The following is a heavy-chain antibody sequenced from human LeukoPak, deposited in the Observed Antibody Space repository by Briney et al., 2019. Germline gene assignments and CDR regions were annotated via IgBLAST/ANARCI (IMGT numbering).Heavy chain of an antibody. CDR1: GFTFSSYA. V-gene: IGHV3-23*01. J-gene: IGHJ4*02. CDR3: ARTNYDILAY. D-gene: IGHD3-9*01. CDR2: ISGSGGNT. Sequence: GGSLRLSCAASGFTFSSYAMSWVRQAPAKGLEWVSAISGSGGNTYYASSVRGRFTISRDNSKNTVYLQMNSLRADDTAVYYCARTNYDILAYWGQGTLVTVSS.